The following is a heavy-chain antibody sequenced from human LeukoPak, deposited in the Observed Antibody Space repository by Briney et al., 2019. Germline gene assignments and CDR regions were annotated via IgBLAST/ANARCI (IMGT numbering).Heavy chain of an antibody. Sequence: ASVKVSCKASGYTFTYYYIHWVRQAPGQGLEWMGWIHPNTVVTNFAQKFQGRVTLTRDTSISTAYMELSRLRSDDTALYYCARGTKDILGPVDYWGQGTLVTVSS. J-gene: IGHJ4*02. D-gene: IGHD1-26*01. V-gene: IGHV1-2*02. CDR1: GYTFTYYY. CDR2: IHPNTVVT. CDR3: ARGTKDILGPVDY.